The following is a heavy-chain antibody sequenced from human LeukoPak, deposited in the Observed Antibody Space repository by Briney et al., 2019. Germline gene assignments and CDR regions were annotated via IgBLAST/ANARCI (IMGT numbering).Heavy chain of an antibody. CDR2: ISSSGLQI. J-gene: IGHJ4*02. CDR1: GFTFSSYS. CDR3: TRANGGGMMSPFY. V-gene: IGHV3-21*04. Sequence: PGRCLRLSCAASGFTFSSYSINWVRQAPGKGMGWVATISSSGLQIFYADSLKSRFTISRDNADNSLELQVNSLRGEDTAMYYCTRANGGGMMSPFYWGQGTLVTVSS. D-gene: IGHD2-8*01.